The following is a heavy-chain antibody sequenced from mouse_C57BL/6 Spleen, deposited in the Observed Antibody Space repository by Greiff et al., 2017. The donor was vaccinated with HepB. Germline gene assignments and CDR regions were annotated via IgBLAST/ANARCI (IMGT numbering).Heavy chain of an antibody. J-gene: IGHJ1*03. CDR2: IYPRSGNT. CDR3: ARSGTTVVPLGYFDV. D-gene: IGHD1-1*01. CDR1: GYTFTSYG. V-gene: IGHV1-81*01. Sequence: QVQLQQSGAELARPGASVKLSCKASGYTFTSYGISWVKQKTGQGLEWIGEIYPRSGNTYYNEKFKGKATLTADKSSSTAYMELRSLTSEDSAVYFCARSGTTVVPLGYFDVWGTGTTVTVSS.